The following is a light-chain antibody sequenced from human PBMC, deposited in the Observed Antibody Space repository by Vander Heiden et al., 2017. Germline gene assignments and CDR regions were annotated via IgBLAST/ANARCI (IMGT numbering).Light chain of an antibody. Sequence: QSALTQPASVSGSPGQSITISCTGTSSDVGAYNYVPWYQQHPGKAPKLLIYEGKNPPSGVSNPLSGSKSCNTASLTISGLQAEDEADYYCRSYTSSSTPGVFGTGTKVTVL. J-gene: IGLJ1*01. V-gene: IGLV2-14*01. CDR3: RSYTSSSTPGV. CDR2: EGK. CDR1: SSDVGAYNY.